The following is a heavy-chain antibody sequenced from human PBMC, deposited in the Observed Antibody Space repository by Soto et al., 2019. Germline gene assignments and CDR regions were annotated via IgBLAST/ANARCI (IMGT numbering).Heavy chain of an antibody. CDR1: GGSIRSYY. CDR3: ARGNIANWFGP. D-gene: IGHD3-16*02. CDR2: IYHSGST. J-gene: IGHJ5*02. V-gene: IGHV4-59*01. Sequence: SETLSLTCTVSGGSIRSYYWSWIRQPPGKGLEWIGYIYHSGSTNYNPSLKSRVTISVDTSKNQFSLKLSSVTAADTAIYFCARGNIANWFGPWGQRTPVTVSS.